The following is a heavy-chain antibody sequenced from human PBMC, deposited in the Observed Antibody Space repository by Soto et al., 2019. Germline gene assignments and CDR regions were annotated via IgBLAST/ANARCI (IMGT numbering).Heavy chain of an antibody. Sequence: QVQLVESGGGVVQPGRSLRLSCAASGFTFSSYAMHWVRQAPGKGLEWVAIISYDGSNKYYADSVKGRFTISRDNSKNSLYLQMNILRAEDTAVYYCARALDTVISGYWGQGTLVTASS. CDR1: GFTFSSYA. J-gene: IGHJ4*02. CDR2: ISYDGSNK. CDR3: ARALDTVISGY. D-gene: IGHD3-22*01. V-gene: IGHV3-30*14.